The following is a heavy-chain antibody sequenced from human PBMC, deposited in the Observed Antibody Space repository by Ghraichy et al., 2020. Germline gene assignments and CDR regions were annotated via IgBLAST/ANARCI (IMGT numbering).Heavy chain of an antibody. J-gene: IGHJ5*02. CDR1: GGSFSGYY. Sequence: SETLSLTCAVYGGSFSGYYWSWIRQPPGKGLEWFGEINHSGSTNYIPSLKSRVTISVDTSKKQFSLKLSTVTAADTAVYYCARAPPSRRYKEWFDPWGQGTLVTVSS. CDR2: INHSGST. CDR3: ARAPPSRRYKEWFDP. V-gene: IGHV4-34*01. D-gene: IGHD5-12*01.